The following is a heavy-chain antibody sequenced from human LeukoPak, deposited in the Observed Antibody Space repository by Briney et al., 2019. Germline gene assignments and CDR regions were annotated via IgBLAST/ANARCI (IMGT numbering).Heavy chain of an antibody. V-gene: IGHV3-7*05. CDR1: GFTFSRYW. CDR2: IKQDGSEK. D-gene: IGHD3-22*01. Sequence: GGSLRLSCAASGFTFSRYWMSWVRQAPGKGLEWVANIKQDGSEKYYVDSVKGRFTISRDNAKNSLYLQMNSLRAEDTAVYYCAREEVVINYWGQGTLVTVSS. CDR3: AREEVVINY. J-gene: IGHJ4*02.